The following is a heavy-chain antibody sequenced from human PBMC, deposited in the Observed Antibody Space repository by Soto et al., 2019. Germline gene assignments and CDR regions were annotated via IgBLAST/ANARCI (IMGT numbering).Heavy chain of an antibody. D-gene: IGHD1-26*01. CDR1: GGSISSSY. CDR2: IYDSGST. J-gene: IGHJ4*02. CDR3: ARRYGSAIDY. V-gene: IGHV4-59*08. Sequence: SETLSLSCTVSGGSISSSYWSWIRQHPGKGLEWIGYIYDSGSTYYNSSLKSRVTMSVDTSKNQFSLNLSSVTAADTAVYYCARRYGSAIDYWGQGTLVTVS.